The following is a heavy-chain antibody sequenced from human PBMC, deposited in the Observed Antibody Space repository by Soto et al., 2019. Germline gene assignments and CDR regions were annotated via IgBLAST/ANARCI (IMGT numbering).Heavy chain of an antibody. D-gene: IGHD3-16*01. CDR2: IYHSGST. CDR3: ARGSPTYDYVWGSRPSYYFDY. CDR1: GGSISSGGYS. V-gene: IGHV4-30-2*01. J-gene: IGHJ4*02. Sequence: SETLSLTCAVSGGSISSGGYSRSWIRQPPGKGLEWIGYIYHSGSTYYNPSLKSRVTISVDRSKNQFSLKLSSVTAADTAVYYCARGSPTYDYVWGSRPSYYFDYWGQGTLVTVSS.